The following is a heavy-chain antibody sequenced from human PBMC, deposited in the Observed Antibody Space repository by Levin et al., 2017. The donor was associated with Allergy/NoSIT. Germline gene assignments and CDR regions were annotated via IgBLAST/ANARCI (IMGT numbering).Heavy chain of an antibody. CDR1: GFTFSDYY. J-gene: IGHJ2*01. D-gene: IGHD5-12*01. Sequence: RGESLKISCAASGFTFSDYYMTWIRQAPGKGLEWVSYISSSGRTIYYADSVKGRFTISRDNAKNSLYLQMNSLRAEDTAVYYCAREGGNSGYDNWYFDLWGRGTLVTVSS. V-gene: IGHV3-11*01. CDR3: AREGGNSGYDNWYFDL. CDR2: ISSSGRTI.